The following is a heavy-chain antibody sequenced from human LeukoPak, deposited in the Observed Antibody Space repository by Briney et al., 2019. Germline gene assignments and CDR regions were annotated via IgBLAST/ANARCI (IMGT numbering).Heavy chain of an antibody. CDR2: ISYDGSNK. Sequence: GRSLRLSCAASGFTFSSYAMHWVRQAPGKGLEWVAVISYDGSNKYYADSVKGRFTISRDNSKNTLYLQMNSLRAEDTAVYYCARGALYYYDSSGVDYWGQGTLVTVSS. V-gene: IGHV3-30*04. CDR1: GFTFSSYA. J-gene: IGHJ4*02. D-gene: IGHD3-22*01. CDR3: ARGALYYYDSSGVDY.